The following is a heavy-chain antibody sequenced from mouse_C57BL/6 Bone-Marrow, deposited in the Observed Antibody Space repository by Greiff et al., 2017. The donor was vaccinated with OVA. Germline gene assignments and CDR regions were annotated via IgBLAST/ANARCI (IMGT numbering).Heavy chain of an antibody. CDR1: GFTFSDYG. V-gene: IGHV5-17*01. J-gene: IGHJ4*01. Sequence: EVMLVESGGGLVKPGGSLKLSCAASGFTFSDYGMHWVRQAPEKGLEWVAYISSGSSTIYYADTVKGRFTISRDNAKNTLFLQMTSLRSEDTAMYYCARQGLLRRGYAMDYWGQGTSVTVSS. CDR2: ISSGSSTI. CDR3: ARQGLLRRGYAMDY. D-gene: IGHD1-1*01.